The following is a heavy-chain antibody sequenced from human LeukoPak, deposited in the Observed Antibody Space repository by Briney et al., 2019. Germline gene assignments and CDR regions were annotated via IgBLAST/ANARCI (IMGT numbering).Heavy chain of an antibody. J-gene: IGHJ4*02. Sequence: KPSETLSLTCTVSGDSISSSSYYWGWLRQPPGEGLEWVGSISYTGSTYYNPSLKSRVTISVDTSKIQFSLKLTSVTATDTAVYYCARLWSSAQELDYWGQGTLVTVSS. CDR3: ARLWSSAQELDY. CDR1: GDSISSSSYY. D-gene: IGHD6-25*01. CDR2: ISYTGST. V-gene: IGHV4-39*01.